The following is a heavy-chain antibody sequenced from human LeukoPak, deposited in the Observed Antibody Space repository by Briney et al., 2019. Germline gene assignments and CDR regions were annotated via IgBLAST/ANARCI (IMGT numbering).Heavy chain of an antibody. CDR2: ISVYNGDT. CDR3: ARDSVACISNSCYLPDY. Sequence: ASVKVSCKASGYTFNSYGISWVRQAPGQGLEWMGWISVYNGDTKYARKLQGRVTMTIDTSTSTVYMEVRSLRSDDTAVYYCARDSVACISNSCYLPDYWGQGTLVTVSS. V-gene: IGHV1-18*01. D-gene: IGHD2-2*01. J-gene: IGHJ4*02. CDR1: GYTFNSYG.